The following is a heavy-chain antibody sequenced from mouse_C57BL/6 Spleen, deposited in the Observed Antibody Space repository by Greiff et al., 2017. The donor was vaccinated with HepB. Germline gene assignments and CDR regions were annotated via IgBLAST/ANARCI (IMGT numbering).Heavy chain of an antibody. Sequence: VQLQQSGPELVKPGASVKISCKASGYAFSSSWMNWVKQSPGKGLEWIGRIYPGDGDTNYNGKFKGKATLTADKSSSTAYMQLSSLTSEDSAVYFCARGIGITTGYYFDYWGQGTTLTVSS. D-gene: IGHD1-1*01. CDR1: GYAFSSSW. CDR3: ARGIGITTGYYFDY. CDR2: IYPGDGDT. V-gene: IGHV1-82*01. J-gene: IGHJ2*01.